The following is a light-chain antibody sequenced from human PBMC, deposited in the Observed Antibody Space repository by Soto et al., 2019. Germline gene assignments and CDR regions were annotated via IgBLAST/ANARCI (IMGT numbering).Light chain of an antibody. V-gene: IGKV3-15*01. Sequence: EIVMTQSPATLSVSPGERATLSCRASQSVNSNLAWYQQKPGQAPRLLIYGASTRATGIPARFSGSGSGTEFTLTISSLQSEDFAIYYCQQYNNWPLTVGGGTKVDIK. J-gene: IGKJ4*01. CDR1: QSVNSN. CDR2: GAS. CDR3: QQYNNWPLT.